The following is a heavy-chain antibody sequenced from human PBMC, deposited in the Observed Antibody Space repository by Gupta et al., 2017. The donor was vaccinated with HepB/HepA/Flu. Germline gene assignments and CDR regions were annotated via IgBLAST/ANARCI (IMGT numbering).Heavy chain of an antibody. J-gene: IGHJ3*02. CDR3: AAEGRGSSWSNDALDI. CDR1: GFTFTSSA. D-gene: IGHD6-13*01. Sequence: QMQLVQSGPEVKKPGTSVKVSCKASGFTFTSSAVQWVRRAHGQRIQWIGWIVVGSGNTNYAQKLQERVIITRDMATSTAYMELSSLRSEDTAVYYCAAEGRGSSWSNDALDIWGQGTLVTVSS. V-gene: IGHV1-58*01. CDR2: IVVGSGNT.